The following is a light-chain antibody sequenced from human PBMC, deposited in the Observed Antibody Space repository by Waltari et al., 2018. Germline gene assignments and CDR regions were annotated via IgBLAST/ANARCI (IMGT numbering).Light chain of an antibody. CDR3: QQYHHLPLT. CDR1: QGISNS. V-gene: IGKV1-33*01. J-gene: IGKJ4*01. CDR2: DAS. Sequence: DIQMTQSPSSLFASVGDRVTITCQASQGISNSLNWYQQKPGKAPKLLIYDASSLEAGVPSTFSASGSGTHFTFTISSLQPDDVATYYCQQYHHLPLTFGGGSKVEVK.